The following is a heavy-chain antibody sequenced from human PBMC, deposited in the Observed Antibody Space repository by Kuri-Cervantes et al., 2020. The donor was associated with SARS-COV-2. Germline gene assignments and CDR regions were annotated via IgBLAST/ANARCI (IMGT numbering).Heavy chain of an antibody. CDR1: GFTFSGYS. Sequence: GESLKIPCAASGFTFSGYSMNWIRQAPGKGLEGVASIDSSSYYIYHADSVKGRLTISRDNAKTSVYLQMNSLKVEDTAVYYCAREEGGELGEAFDYWGQGALVTVSS. D-gene: IGHD7-27*01. V-gene: IGHV3-21*01. CDR3: AREEGGELGEAFDY. J-gene: IGHJ4*02. CDR2: IDSSSYYI.